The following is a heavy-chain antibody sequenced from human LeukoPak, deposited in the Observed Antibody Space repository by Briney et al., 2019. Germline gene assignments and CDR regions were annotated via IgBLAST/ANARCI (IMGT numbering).Heavy chain of an antibody. CDR1: GFTFSTYW. Sequence: GGSLRLSCAASGFTFSTYWMSWVRQAPGKGLEWVANIKQDGSGEFCVDSVKGRFTFSRDNAKKSLYLQMNSLRAEDTAVYYCARGPGLWFGESKVKGRFDYWGQGTLVTVSS. J-gene: IGHJ4*02. CDR3: ARGPGLWFGESKVKGRFDY. V-gene: IGHV3-7*01. CDR2: IKQDGSGE. D-gene: IGHD3-10*01.